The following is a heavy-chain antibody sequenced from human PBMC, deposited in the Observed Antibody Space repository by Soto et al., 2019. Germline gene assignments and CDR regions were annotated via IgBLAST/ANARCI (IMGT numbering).Heavy chain of an antibody. J-gene: IGHJ5*02. CDR2: IWYDGSNK. CDR3: ARDGEDSSSVVDP. Sequence: ESGGGVVQPGRSLRLSCAASGFTFSSYGMHWVRQAPGKGLEWVAVIWYDGSNKYYADSVKGRFTISRDNSKNTLYLQMNSLRAEDTAVYYCARDGEDSSSVVDPWGQGTLVTVSS. V-gene: IGHV3-33*01. CDR1: GFTFSSYG. D-gene: IGHD6-6*01.